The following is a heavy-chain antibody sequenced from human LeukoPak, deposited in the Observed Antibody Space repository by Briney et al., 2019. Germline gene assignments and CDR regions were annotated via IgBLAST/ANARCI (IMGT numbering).Heavy chain of an antibody. CDR1: GFTFYMYA. D-gene: IGHD3-22*01. CDR3: AKDRPNFHENSGHYYRRDGDS. V-gene: IGHV3-23*01. CDR2: MCGTAGCT. J-gene: IGHJ5*01. Sequence: GGSLSLSCQASGFTFYMYAMSWVRQAPGKGLEWVASMCGTAGCTFYPDSVKGRFTISRDNSKNVLYLRMNSLTAEDTAIYYCAKDRPNFHENSGHYYRRDGDSWGQGTLVTVSS.